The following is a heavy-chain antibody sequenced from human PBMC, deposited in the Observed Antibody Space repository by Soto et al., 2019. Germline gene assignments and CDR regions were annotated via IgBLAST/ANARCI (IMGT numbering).Heavy chain of an antibody. CDR1: GYTFTSYG. D-gene: IGHD3-3*01. Sequence: GASVKVSCKASGYTFTSYGIGWVRQAPGQGLEWMGWISAYNGNTNYAQKLQGRVTMTTDTSTSTAYMELRSLRSDDTAVYYCATNLYYDFWSGYWPRDAFDIWGQGTMVTVSS. V-gene: IGHV1-18*01. J-gene: IGHJ3*02. CDR2: ISAYNGNT. CDR3: ATNLYYDFWSGYWPRDAFDI.